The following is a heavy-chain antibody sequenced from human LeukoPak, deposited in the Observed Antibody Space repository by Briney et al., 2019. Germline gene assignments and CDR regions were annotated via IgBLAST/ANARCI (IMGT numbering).Heavy chain of an antibody. D-gene: IGHD3-16*02. CDR3: ATRPSIGYVWGSYRPGGAFDI. CDR1: GGSISSYY. Sequence: SETLSLTCTVSGGSISSYYWSWIRQPPGKGLEWIGYIYYSGSTYYNPSLKSRVTISVDTSKNQFSLKLSSVTAADTAVYYCATRPSIGYVWGSYRPGGAFDIWGQGTMVTVSS. CDR2: IYYSGST. J-gene: IGHJ3*02. V-gene: IGHV4-59*08.